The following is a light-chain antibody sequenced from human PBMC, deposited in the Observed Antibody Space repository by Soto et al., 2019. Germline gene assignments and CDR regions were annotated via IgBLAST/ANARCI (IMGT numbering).Light chain of an antibody. CDR1: QSVSSY. CDR2: DAS. V-gene: IGKV3-11*01. Sequence: EIVLTQSPATLSLSPGERATLSCRASQSVSSYLAWYQQKPGQAPRLLIYDASNKATCIPARFSGSGSLTDFTLTISSLEPEDFAVYYCQQRSNWPPFTFGPGTKVNIK. J-gene: IGKJ3*01. CDR3: QQRSNWPPFT.